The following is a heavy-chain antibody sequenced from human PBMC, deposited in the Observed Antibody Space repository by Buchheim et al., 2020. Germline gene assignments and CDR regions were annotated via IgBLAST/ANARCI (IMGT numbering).Heavy chain of an antibody. CDR2: INPNSGGT. V-gene: IGHV1-2*05. CDR3: ARSYRGYSSSWYYFYY. Sequence: QVQLVQSGAEVKKPGASVKVSCKASGYTFTGYYMHWVRQAPGQGLEWMGRINPNSGGTNYAQKFQGMVTMTRDTSISPAYMELSRLRADATVVYYCARSYRGYSSSWYYFYYWGQGTL. CDR1: GYTFTGYY. D-gene: IGHD6-13*01. J-gene: IGHJ4*02.